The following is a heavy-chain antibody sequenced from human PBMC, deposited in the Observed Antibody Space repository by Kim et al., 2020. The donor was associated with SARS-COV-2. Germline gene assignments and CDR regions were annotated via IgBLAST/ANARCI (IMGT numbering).Heavy chain of an antibody. J-gene: IGHJ6*02. CDR1: GFTFSSYS. CDR3: ARDVGYYYGMDV. Sequence: GGSLRLSCPASGFTFSSYSMNWVRQAPGKGLEWVSSISSSSSYIYYADSVKGRFTISRDNAKNSLYLQMNSLRAEDTAVYYCARDVGYYYGMDVWGQGTTVTVSS. V-gene: IGHV3-21*01. CDR2: ISSSSSYI. D-gene: IGHD2-15*01.